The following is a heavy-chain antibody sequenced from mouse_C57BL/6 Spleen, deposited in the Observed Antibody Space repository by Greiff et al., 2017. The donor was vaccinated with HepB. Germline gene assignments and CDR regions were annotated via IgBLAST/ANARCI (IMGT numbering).Heavy chain of an antibody. CDR1: GYTFTSYW. CDR2: IDPSDSYT. D-gene: IGHD3-2*02. V-gene: IGHV1-69*01. Sequence: QVQLQQPGAELVMPGASVKLSCKASGYTFTSYWMHWVKQRPGQGLEWIGEIDPSDSYTNYNQKFKGKSTLTVDKSSSTAYMQLSSLTSEDSAVYYCARSGGSSGVEAYWGQGTLVTVSA. CDR3: ARSGGSSGVEAY. J-gene: IGHJ3*01.